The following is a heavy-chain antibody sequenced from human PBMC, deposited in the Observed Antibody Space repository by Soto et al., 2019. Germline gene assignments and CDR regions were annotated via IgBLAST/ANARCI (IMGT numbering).Heavy chain of an antibody. CDR3: VKEGRGSSTSCSRCYGLDV. D-gene: IGHD2-2*01. J-gene: IGHJ6*02. Sequence: PGGSVRLSCGASGFTFSTYGMHWVRQAPGKGLEWVAALSHDESNKFYADSVKGRFTISRDNSKNTLYLEMFSLRAEDTAVYYCVKEGRGSSTSCSRCYGLDVWGQGTTVTVSS. V-gene: IGHV3-30*18. CDR1: GFTFSTYG. CDR2: LSHDESNK.